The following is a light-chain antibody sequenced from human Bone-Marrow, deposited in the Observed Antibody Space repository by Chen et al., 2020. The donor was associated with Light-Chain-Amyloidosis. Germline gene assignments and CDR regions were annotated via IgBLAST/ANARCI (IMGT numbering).Light chain of an antibody. CDR3: SSYTITNTHF. V-gene: IGLV2-14*01. J-gene: IGLJ1*01. CDR2: EVT. Sequence: QSALTQPASVSGSPGQSITISCTGTSSDVGGDNHVSWYQQHPDKAPKLMIYEVTNRPSWVSDRFSGSKSDNTASLTISGRQTDYDAVYFCSSYTITNTHFFGRGTRVTVL. CDR1: SSDVGGDNH.